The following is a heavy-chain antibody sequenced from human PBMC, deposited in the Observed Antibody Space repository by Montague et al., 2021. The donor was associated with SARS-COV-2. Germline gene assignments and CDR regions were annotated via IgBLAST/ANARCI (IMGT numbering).Heavy chain of an antibody. CDR2: IYSGGST. J-gene: IGHJ6*02. V-gene: IGHV3-66*01. D-gene: IGHD6-13*01. Sequence: SLRLSCAASGFTFSSYSMSWVRQAPGKGLEWVSDIYSGGSTYYADSVKGRFTISRDNSKNTVYLQMNSLRAEDTAVYYCARDTPKQLNYYYGMDVWGQGTTVTVSS. CDR1: GFTFSSYS. CDR3: ARDTPKQLNYYYGMDV.